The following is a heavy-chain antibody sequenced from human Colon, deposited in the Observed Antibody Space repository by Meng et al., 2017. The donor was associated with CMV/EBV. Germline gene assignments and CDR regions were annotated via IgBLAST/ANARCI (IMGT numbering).Heavy chain of an antibody. V-gene: IGHV3-53*01. Sequence: GESLKISCAASGFTVSSNCMSWVRQAPGKGLQWVSVIYSGGSTYYADSVKGRFTISRDNSKGTMYLQMNSLRAEDTAIYYCAKGRYSGFESGYSYYGMDVWGQGTTVTVSS. CDR3: AKGRYSGFESGYSYYGMDV. D-gene: IGHD5-12*01. CDR1: GFTVSSNC. CDR2: IYSGGST. J-gene: IGHJ6*02.